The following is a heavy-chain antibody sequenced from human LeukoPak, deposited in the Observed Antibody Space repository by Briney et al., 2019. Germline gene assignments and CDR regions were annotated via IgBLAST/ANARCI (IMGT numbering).Heavy chain of an antibody. D-gene: IGHD6-13*01. Sequence: GSLRLSCAASGFTFSSHWMSWVRQTPGQGLEWVANINQEGSEKYYLDSVKGRFTISRDNAKNSLYLQMNSLRAEDTAVYYCARDGTAPGVYFDYWGQGTLVTVSS. CDR1: GFTFSSHW. V-gene: IGHV3-7*01. J-gene: IGHJ4*02. CDR3: ARDGTAPGVYFDY. CDR2: INQEGSEK.